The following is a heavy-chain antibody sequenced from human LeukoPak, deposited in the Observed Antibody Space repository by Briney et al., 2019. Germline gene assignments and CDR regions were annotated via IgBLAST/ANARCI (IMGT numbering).Heavy chain of an antibody. CDR3: ARASGYYYDSSGLL. Sequence: GASVKVSCKASGYTLTGYYMHWVRQAPGQGLEWMGWINPNSGGTNYAQKFQGRVTMTRDTSISTAYMELSRLRSDDTAVYYCARASGYYYDSSGLLWGQGTLVTVSS. V-gene: IGHV1-2*02. D-gene: IGHD3-22*01. CDR1: GYTLTGYY. CDR2: INPNSGGT. J-gene: IGHJ4*02.